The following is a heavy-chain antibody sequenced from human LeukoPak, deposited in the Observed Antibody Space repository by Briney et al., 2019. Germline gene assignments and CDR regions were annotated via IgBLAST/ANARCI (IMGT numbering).Heavy chain of an antibody. V-gene: IGHV4-59*11. D-gene: IGHD3-9*01. J-gene: IGHJ4*02. CDR1: GGSISSHY. CDR2: IYYSGST. Sequence: SETLSLTCTVSGGSISSHYWSWIRQPPGKGLEWIGYIYYSGSTNYNPSLKSRVTISVDTSKNQFSLKLSSVTAADTAVYYCARANYDILTGYYLYYFDYWGQGTLATVSS. CDR3: ARANYDILTGYYLYYFDY.